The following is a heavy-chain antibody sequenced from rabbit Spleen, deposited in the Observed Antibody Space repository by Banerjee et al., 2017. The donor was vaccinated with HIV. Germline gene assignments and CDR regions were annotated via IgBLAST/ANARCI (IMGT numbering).Heavy chain of an antibody. Sequence: QQQLEESGGGLVKPGGTLTLTCKASGIDFSNYFYMCWVRQAPGKGLELIACIYTTSGSTWYASWVNGRFTISRSTSLNTVDLKMTSLTAADTATYFCARDLLYAGYIDYGYGTDLWGPGTLVTVS. D-gene: IGHD7-1*01. V-gene: IGHV1S43*01. J-gene: IGHJ6*01. CDR1: GIDFSNYFY. CDR3: ARDLLYAGYIDYGYGTDL. CDR2: IYTTSGST.